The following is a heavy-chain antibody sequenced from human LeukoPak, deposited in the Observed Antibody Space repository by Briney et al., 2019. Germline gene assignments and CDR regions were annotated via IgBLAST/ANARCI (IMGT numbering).Heavy chain of an antibody. CDR1: GFTFSSYA. CDR2: ISGSGGST. V-gene: IGHV3-23*01. CDR3: AKGGSGDLMPLGY. J-gene: IGHJ4*02. D-gene: IGHD2-21*02. Sequence: PGGSLRLSCAASGFTFSSYAMSWVRQAPGKGLEWVSAISGSGGSTYYADSVEGRFTISRDNSKNTLYLQMNSLRAEDTAVYYCAKGGSGDLMPLGYWGQGTLVTVSS.